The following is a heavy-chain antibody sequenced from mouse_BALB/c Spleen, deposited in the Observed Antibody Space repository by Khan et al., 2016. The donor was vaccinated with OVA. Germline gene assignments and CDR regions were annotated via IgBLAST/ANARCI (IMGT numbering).Heavy chain of an antibody. CDR1: GYTFTNYV. V-gene: IGHV1S136*01. J-gene: IGHJ2*01. Sequence: EVELVESGPELVKPGASVKMSCKASGYTFTNYVLHWVKQKPGQGLEWIGYINPYNGGTKYNEKFKGKATLASDRSSITAYMVLSSLTSEDSAVYYCARGNWQSYYFDYWGQGTTLTLSS. CDR3: ARGNWQSYYFDY. CDR2: INPYNGGT. D-gene: IGHD4-1*01.